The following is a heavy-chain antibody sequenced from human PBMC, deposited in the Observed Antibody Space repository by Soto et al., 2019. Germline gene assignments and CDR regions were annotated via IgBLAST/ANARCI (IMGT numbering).Heavy chain of an antibody. CDR3: ARTYVTDVVVVPASKDYMDV. Sequence: QLQLQESGPGLVKPSETLSLTCTVSGGSISSSSSSWGWIRQPPGKGLEWLGIISYSGSTYYSPSLKRRVTISVDASTNLFSLKLSSVTAADTAVYYCARTYVTDVVVVPASKDYMDVWGKGTTVTVSS. CDR1: GGSISSSSSS. CDR2: ISYSGST. J-gene: IGHJ6*03. V-gene: IGHV4-39*01. D-gene: IGHD2-2*01.